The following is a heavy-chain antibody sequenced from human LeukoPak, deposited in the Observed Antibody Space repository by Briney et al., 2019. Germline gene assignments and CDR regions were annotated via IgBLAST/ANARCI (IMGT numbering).Heavy chain of an antibody. CDR1: GFTFSNYA. D-gene: IGHD5-24*01. Sequence: GGSLRLSCAASGFTFSNYAMNWVRQAPGKGLEPVSNISESGYSTYYADSVKGRFTISRDNSKSTLYLQMNSLRAEDTAVYYCARDLEEVATILVGWAFDIWGQGTMVTVSS. CDR2: ISESGYST. CDR3: ARDLEEVATILVGWAFDI. J-gene: IGHJ3*02. V-gene: IGHV3-23*01.